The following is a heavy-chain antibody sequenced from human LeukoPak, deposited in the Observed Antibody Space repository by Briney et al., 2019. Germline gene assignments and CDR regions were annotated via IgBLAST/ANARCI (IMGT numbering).Heavy chain of an antibody. CDR3: VKGRISEDGLDF. CDR2: ISSSGNT. V-gene: IGHV3-23*01. D-gene: IGHD6-13*01. CDR1: GFTFSRSA. Sequence: PGGSLRLSCAASGFTFSRSAMTWVRQTPGKGLDWVSGISSSGNTYYADSVKGRFTISRDNSKNMLYLQMNSLRAEDTAVYYCVKGRISEDGLDFWGQGTLVTVSS. J-gene: IGHJ4*02.